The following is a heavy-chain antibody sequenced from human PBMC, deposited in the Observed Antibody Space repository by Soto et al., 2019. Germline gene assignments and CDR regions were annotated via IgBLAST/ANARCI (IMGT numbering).Heavy chain of an antibody. CDR3: ARETYYDFQSDPTAP. D-gene: IGHD3-3*01. V-gene: IGHV4-30-4*01. CDR2: IYYSGST. CDR1: GGSISSGDYY. J-gene: IGHJ5*02. Sequence: PSETLSLTCTVSGGSISSGDYYWSWIRQPPGRGLEWIGYIYYSGSTYYNPSLKSRVTISVDTSKNQFSLKLSSVTAADTAVYYCARETYYDFQSDPTAPWGQGTLVTVSS.